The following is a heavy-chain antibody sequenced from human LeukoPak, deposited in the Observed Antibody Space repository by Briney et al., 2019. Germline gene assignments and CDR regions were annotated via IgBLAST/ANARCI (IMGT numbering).Heavy chain of an antibody. CDR1: GGSISSYY. V-gene: IGHV4-30-4*01. CDR3: ARGRSNAFDV. Sequence: PSETLSLTCTVSGGSISSYYWSWIRQPPGKGLEWIWYIYYSGSTYYNPSLKSRVTISVDTSKNQFSLKLSSVTAADTAIYFCARGRSNAFDVWGPGTVVTVSS. J-gene: IGHJ3*01. CDR2: IYYSGST.